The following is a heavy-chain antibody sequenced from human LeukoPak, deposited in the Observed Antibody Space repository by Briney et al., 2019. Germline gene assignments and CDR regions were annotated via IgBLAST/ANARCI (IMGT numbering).Heavy chain of an antibody. CDR1: GFTFSTYT. D-gene: IGHD7-27*01. CDR3: AIDPNWGTHS. V-gene: IGHV3-23*01. CDR2: IGSSGGGI. Sequence: PGGSLRLSCAASGFTFSTYTMYWVRHPPGKRLEWVSIIGSSGGGIHYADSVKGRFTISRDNSKNALYLQMNSLRVEDTAEYYCAIDPNWGTHSWGQGTLVTVSP. J-gene: IGHJ4*02.